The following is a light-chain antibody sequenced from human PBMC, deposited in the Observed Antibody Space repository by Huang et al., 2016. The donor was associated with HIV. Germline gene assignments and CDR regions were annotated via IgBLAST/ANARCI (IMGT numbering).Light chain of an antibody. J-gene: IGKJ2*01. CDR3: QQYTTSLIYT. V-gene: IGKV3-20*01. CDR2: GAS. CDR1: QRVTSNY. Sequence: ENVLTQSPGTLSLSPGERATLSCRASQRVTSNYLAWYQQKPGQAPRLLIYGASKRATGISDRFSGSGSGTDFTLTITRLEPEDFAVYYCQQYTTSLIYTFGQGTKLEIK.